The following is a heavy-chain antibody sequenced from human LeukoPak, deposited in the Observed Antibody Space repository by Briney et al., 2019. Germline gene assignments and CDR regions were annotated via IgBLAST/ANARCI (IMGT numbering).Heavy chain of an antibody. CDR3: ARDRAVTQDWVEFDP. J-gene: IGHJ5*02. CDR1: GFSVSNYY. CDR2: IRDSGET. V-gene: IGHV3-66*03. Sequence: GGSLRLSCAGSGFSVSNYYMSWVRQAPGKGLEWISLIRDSGETFYADSVKGRFTISRDNSKNTMYLQMNRLRVEDTAVYFCARDRAVTQDWVEFDPWGQGTLVTVSP. D-gene: IGHD4-17*01.